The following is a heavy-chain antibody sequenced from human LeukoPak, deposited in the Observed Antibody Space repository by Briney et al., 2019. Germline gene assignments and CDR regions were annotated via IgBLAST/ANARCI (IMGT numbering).Heavy chain of an antibody. D-gene: IGHD3-10*01. CDR2: VRYDGSKK. CDR3: TTRVPYYYYYYYMDV. J-gene: IGHJ6*03. Sequence: GGSLRLSCAASGFTFSTYGMHWVRQAPGKGLEWVAFVRYDGSKKYYTNSVKGRFTISRDNSKSTLYLQMNSLRAEDTAVYYCTTRVPYYYYYYYMDVWGKGTTVTISS. V-gene: IGHV3-30*02. CDR1: GFTFSTYG.